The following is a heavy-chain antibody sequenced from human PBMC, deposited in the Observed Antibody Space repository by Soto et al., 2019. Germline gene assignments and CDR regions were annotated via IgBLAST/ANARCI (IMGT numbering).Heavy chain of an antibody. V-gene: IGHV5-51*01. J-gene: IGHJ6*02. Sequence: GAAVKSSGEGRGYSLCSYWSGWVRQMPGKGLECMGIIYPGDSDTRYSPSFQGQVTISADKSISTAYLQWSSLKASDTAMYYCARLYGSPSGYYGMDVWGQGTTVTVSS. CDR3: ARLYGSPSGYYGMDV. CDR2: IYPGDSDT. CDR1: GYSLCSYW. D-gene: IGHD4-17*01.